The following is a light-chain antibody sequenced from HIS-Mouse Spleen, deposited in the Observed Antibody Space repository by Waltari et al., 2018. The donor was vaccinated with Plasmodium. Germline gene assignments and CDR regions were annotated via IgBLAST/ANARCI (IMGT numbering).Light chain of an antibody. CDR2: EVS. CDR1: SSYVGGYNY. CDR3: SSYAGSNNLV. Sequence: QSALTQPPSASGSPGQSVTISCTGTSSYVGGYNYVSWYQQHPGKAPKLMIYEVSKRPSGVPDRFSGSKSGNAASLTVSGLQAEDEVDYYCSSYAGSNNLVFGGGTKLTVL. J-gene: IGLJ2*01. V-gene: IGLV2-8*01.